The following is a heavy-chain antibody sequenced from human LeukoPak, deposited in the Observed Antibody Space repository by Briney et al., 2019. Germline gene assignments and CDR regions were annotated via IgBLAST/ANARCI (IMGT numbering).Heavy chain of an antibody. CDR3: VRGSLASGVVVYYYYYLDV. Sequence: PGGSLRLSCEASGFTFSNYWMSWVRQAPGKGLEWVANVKQDGSEKYYVDSVKGRFTISRDNAKNSLYLQMNSLRVEDTAVYYCVRGSLASGVVVYYYYYLDVWGKGTTVTVSS. D-gene: IGHD3-3*01. CDR2: VKQDGSEK. CDR1: GFTFSNYW. J-gene: IGHJ6*03. V-gene: IGHV3-7*01.